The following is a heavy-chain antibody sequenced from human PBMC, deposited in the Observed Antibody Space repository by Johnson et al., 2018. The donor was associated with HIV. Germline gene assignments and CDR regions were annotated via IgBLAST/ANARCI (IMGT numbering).Heavy chain of an antibody. V-gene: IGHV3-9*01. CDR2: ISWNSGSI. D-gene: IGHD6-6*01. CDR1: GFTFSDVW. J-gene: IGHJ3*01. Sequence: VQLVESGGGLVKPGESLRLSCVASGFTFSDVWMTWVRQAPGKGLEWVSGISWNSGSIGYADSVKGRFTISRDNAKNSLYLQMNSLRAEDTALYFCARGEEEQLGDAFDVWGQGTLVTVSS. CDR3: ARGEEEQLGDAFDV.